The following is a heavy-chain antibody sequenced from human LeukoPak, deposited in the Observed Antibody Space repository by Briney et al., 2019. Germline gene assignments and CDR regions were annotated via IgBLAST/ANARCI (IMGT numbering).Heavy chain of an antibody. J-gene: IGHJ5*02. Sequence: GGSLRLSCAASGFTFDDYAMHWVRQAPGKGLEWVSGISWNSGSIGYADSVKGRFTISRDNSKNTLYLQMNSLRAEDTAVYYCARDSLSGSYYDPWGQGTLVTVSS. D-gene: IGHD1-26*01. CDR3: ARDSLSGSYYDP. CDR1: GFTFDDYA. CDR2: ISWNSGSI. V-gene: IGHV3-9*01.